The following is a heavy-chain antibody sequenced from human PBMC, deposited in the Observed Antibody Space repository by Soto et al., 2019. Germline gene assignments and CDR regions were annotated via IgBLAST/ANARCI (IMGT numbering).Heavy chain of an antibody. D-gene: IGHD3-9*01. CDR2: IYYSGST. J-gene: IGHJ6*02. V-gene: IGHV4-31*03. Sequence: PSETLSLTCTVSGGSISSGGYYWSWIRQHPGKGLEWIGYIYYSGSTYYNPSLKSRVTISVDTSKNQFSLKLSSVTAADTAVYYCARDSDHYDILTAHGGMDVWGQGTTVTVSS. CDR3: ARDSDHYDILTAHGGMDV. CDR1: GGSISSGGYY.